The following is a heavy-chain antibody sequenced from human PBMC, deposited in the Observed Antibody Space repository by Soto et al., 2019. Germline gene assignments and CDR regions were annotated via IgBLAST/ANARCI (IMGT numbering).Heavy chain of an antibody. CDR2: IYYSGST. CDR1: GGSISSYY. D-gene: IGHD5-12*01. J-gene: IGHJ4*02. CDR3: VRECVVMATMSWDFYY. V-gene: IGHV4-59*01. Sequence: PSETLSLTCTVSGGSISSYYWSWIRQPPGKGLEWIGYIYYSGSTNYNPSLKSRVTISVDTSKNQFSLKLSSVTAADTAVYYCVRECVVMATMSWDFYYCCQGAVVTVSS.